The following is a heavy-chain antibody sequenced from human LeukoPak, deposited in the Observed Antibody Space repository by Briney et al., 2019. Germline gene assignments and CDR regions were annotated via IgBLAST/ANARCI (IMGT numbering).Heavy chain of an antibody. CDR2: VHTSGST. CDR3: AKEGMIRGVIDY. Sequence: WETLSLTCTVSRASISPYYWTWIRQPAGKGLEWIGHVHTSGSTNYNPSFKSRVTMSIDTSTNQFSLKLNSLTAADTAVYYCAKEGMIRGVIDYWGQGALVTVSS. CDR1: RASISPYY. D-gene: IGHD3-10*01. J-gene: IGHJ4*02. V-gene: IGHV4-4*07.